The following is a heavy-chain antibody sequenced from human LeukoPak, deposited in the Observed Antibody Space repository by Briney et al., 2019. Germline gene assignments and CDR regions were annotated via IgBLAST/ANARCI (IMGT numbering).Heavy chain of an antibody. V-gene: IGHV4-61*02. CDR1: GGSISSGSYY. Sequence: PSETLSLTCTVSGGSISSGSYYWSWIRQPAGKGLEWIGRIYTSGSTNYNPSLKSRVTMSVDTPKNQISLKLSSVTAADTAVYYCARGSPQYSSSSPMDVWGKGTTVTVSS. CDR2: IYTSGST. J-gene: IGHJ6*04. D-gene: IGHD6-6*01. CDR3: ARGSPQYSSSSPMDV.